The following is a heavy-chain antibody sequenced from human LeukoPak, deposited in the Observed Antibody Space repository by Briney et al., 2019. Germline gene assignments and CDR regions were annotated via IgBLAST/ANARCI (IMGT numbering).Heavy chain of an antibody. V-gene: IGHV4-4*02. Sequence: SGTLSLTCAVSGGSISSSNWWSWVRQPPGKGLEWIGEIYHSGSTYYNPSLKSRITISVDTSENRFSLKLSSVTATDTAVHYCARDCSGGSCYGAFDIWGQGTMVTVSS. CDR3: ARDCSGGSCYGAFDI. D-gene: IGHD2-15*01. CDR1: GGSISSSNW. J-gene: IGHJ3*02. CDR2: IYHSGST.